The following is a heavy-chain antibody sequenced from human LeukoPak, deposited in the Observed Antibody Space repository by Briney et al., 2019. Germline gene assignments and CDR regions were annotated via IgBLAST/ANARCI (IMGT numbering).Heavy chain of an antibody. J-gene: IGHJ6*02. D-gene: IGHD3-3*01. CDR2: IKQDGREK. V-gene: IGHV3-7*01. Sequence: GGSLRLSCAASGFTCSSYWMSWVRQATGKGLEWVANIKQDGREKHYVDSVKGRFTISRDNAKNSLYLQMNSLRAEDTAVYYCARDQYDFWSGYSGYGMDVWGQGTTVTVSS. CDR1: GFTCSSYW. CDR3: ARDQYDFWSGYSGYGMDV.